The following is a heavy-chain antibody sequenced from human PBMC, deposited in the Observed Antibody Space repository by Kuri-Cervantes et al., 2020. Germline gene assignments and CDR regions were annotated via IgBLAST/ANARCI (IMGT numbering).Heavy chain of an antibody. Sequence: ESLKISCSVSGGSVSSGTYYWSWIRQPPGKGLEWIANIYYSGGPKFNPSLESRVTISVDTSKNQLSLKLNSVIAADTAVYYCAREGGMVRGVRPYYFYMDVWGKGTTVTVSS. V-gene: IGHV4-61*01. CDR2: IYYSGGP. CDR3: AREGGMVRGVRPYYFYMDV. J-gene: IGHJ6*03. CDR1: GGSVSSGTYY. D-gene: IGHD3-10*01.